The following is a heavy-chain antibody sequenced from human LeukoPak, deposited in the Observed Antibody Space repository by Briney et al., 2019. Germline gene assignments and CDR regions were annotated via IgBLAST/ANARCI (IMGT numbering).Heavy chain of an antibody. CDR2: IYYSGST. Sequence: SETLSLTCTVSGGSTSSSSYYWGWIRQPPGKGLEWIGSIYYSGSTYYNPSLKSRVTISVDTSKNQFSLKLSSVTAADTAVYYCARQVDCSGGSCYTFDYWGQGTLVTVSS. D-gene: IGHD2-15*01. CDR3: ARQVDCSGGSCYTFDY. CDR1: GGSTSSSSYY. J-gene: IGHJ4*02. V-gene: IGHV4-39*01.